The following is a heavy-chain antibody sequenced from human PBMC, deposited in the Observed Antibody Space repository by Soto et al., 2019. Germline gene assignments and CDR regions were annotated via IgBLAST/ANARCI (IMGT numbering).Heavy chain of an antibody. V-gene: IGHV3-53*01. CDR2: IYSGGST. Sequence: GGSLRLSCAASGFTVSSNYMSWVRQAPGKGLEWVSVIYSGGSTYYADSVKGRFTISRDNSKNTLYLQMNSLRAEDTAVYYCARRGNYYDSSGYYAFDIWGQGTMVTVSS. J-gene: IGHJ3*02. CDR3: ARRGNYYDSSGYYAFDI. CDR1: GFTVSSNY. D-gene: IGHD3-22*01.